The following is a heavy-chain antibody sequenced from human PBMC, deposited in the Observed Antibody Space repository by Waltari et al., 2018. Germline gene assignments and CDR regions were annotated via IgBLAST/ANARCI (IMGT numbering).Heavy chain of an antibody. J-gene: IGHJ4*02. CDR2: ISGGNSYT. D-gene: IGHD2-21*02. CDR1: GFMFSSYS. V-gene: IGHV3-21*06. CDR3: AKEGLGGDRQFDY. Sequence: EVQLVESGGGLVQPGGSLRLSCVASGFMFSSYSMNWVRLAPGKGLERVSSISGGNSYTYYSGSVKGRFTISRDNAKNSLFLQMNGLRDEDTAIYYCAKEGLGGDRQFDYWGQGTLVSVSS.